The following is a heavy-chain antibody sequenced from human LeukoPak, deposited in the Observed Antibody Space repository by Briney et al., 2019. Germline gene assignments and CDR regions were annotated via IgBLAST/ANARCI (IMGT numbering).Heavy chain of an antibody. CDR3: AKDDIAVAGTDY. D-gene: IGHD6-19*01. V-gene: IGHV3-23*01. CDR1: GFTSSSYA. Sequence: GGSLRLSCAASGFTSSSYAMSWVRQALGRGLEWVSGIRGSGGSTYYADSVKGRFTISRENSKNTLYLRMNSLGAEDTAVYYCAKDDIAVAGTDYWGQGTLVTVSS. J-gene: IGHJ4*02. CDR2: IRGSGGST.